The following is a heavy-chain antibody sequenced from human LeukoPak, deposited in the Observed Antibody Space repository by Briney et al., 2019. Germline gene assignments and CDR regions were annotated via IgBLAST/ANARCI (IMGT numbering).Heavy chain of an antibody. J-gene: IGHJ6*03. D-gene: IGHD3-3*01. CDR2: IYISGNT. Sequence: GGSLRLSCAAPGFTLTTNYMTWVRQAPGKGLEWVSVIYISGNTYYTDSVKGRFTISRDNSKNTLYLQMNSLRPEDTAVYYCARDHMRGYIFMDVWGKGTTVTVSS. CDR1: GFTLTTNY. CDR3: ARDHMRGYIFMDV. V-gene: IGHV3-66*03.